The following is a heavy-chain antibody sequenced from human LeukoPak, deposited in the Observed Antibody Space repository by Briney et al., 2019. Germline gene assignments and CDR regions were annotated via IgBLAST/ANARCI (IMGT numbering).Heavy chain of an antibody. D-gene: IGHD3-10*01. CDR1: GFTFSDYY. V-gene: IGHV3-11*01. CDR3: ARDGPKPYYYGSGSYYKNYYYYYMDV. Sequence: PGGSLRLSCAASGFTFSDYYMSWIRQAPGKGLEWVSYISSSGSTIYYADSVKGRFTISRDNAKNSLYLQMNSLRAEDTAVYYCARDGPKPYYYGSGSYYKNYYYYYMDVWGKGTTVTISS. CDR2: ISSSGSTI. J-gene: IGHJ6*03.